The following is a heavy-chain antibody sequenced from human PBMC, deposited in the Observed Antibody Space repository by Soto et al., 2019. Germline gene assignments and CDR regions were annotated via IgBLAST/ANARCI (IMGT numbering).Heavy chain of an antibody. CDR2: IYYSGST. J-gene: IGHJ6*02. CDR3: ARALIAAAGSYYYYYYGMDV. V-gene: IGHV4-31*03. CDR1: GGSISSGGYY. D-gene: IGHD6-13*01. Sequence: SETLSLTCTVSGGSISSGGYYWSWIRQHPGKGLEWIGYIYYSGSTYYNPSLKSRVTISVDTSKNQFSLKLSSVTAADTAVYYCARALIAAAGSYYYYYYGMDVWGQGTTVTVSS.